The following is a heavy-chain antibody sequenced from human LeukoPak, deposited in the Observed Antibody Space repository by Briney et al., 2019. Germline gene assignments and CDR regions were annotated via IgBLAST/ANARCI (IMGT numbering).Heavy chain of an antibody. CDR1: GYSFSTHW. V-gene: IGHV1-8*03. Sequence: GASVKVSCKASGYSFSTHWMHWVRQAPGQGLEWMGWMNPNSGNTGYAQKFQGRVTITRNTSISTAYMELSSLRSEDTAVYYCARGDMIVETYAFDIWGQGTMVTVSS. CDR2: MNPNSGNT. D-gene: IGHD3-22*01. J-gene: IGHJ3*02. CDR3: ARGDMIVETYAFDI.